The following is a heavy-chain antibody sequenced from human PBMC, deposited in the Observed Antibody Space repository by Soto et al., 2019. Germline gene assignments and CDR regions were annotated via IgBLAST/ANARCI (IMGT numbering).Heavy chain of an antibody. CDR3: AGHMGTNYAFIGFDP. D-gene: IGHD4-4*01. J-gene: IGHJ5*02. CDR1: GDSISSYY. CDR2: LYYSGST. Sequence: QVQLQESGPGLVKPSETLSLTCTVSGDSISSYYWSWIRQPPGKGLEWIGYLYYSGSTNYNPSLKSRVTKSLDTSKNQFSLKLSSVTAADTAVYYCAGHMGTNYAFIGFDPWGQGTLVTVSS. V-gene: IGHV4-59*08.